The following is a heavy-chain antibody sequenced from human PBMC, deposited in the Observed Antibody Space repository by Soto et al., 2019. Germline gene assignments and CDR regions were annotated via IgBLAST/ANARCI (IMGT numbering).Heavy chain of an antibody. CDR3: AKEYEYSSGWERIDY. CDR1: GFTFSSYA. J-gene: IGHJ4*02. Sequence: EVQLLESGGGLVQPGGSLRLSCAASGFTFSSYAMSWVRQAPGKGLGGVSAISGSGISTYYADSVKGRFTISRDNSKNTLYLQMNSLRAEDTAVYYCAKEYEYSSGWERIDYWGQGTLVTVSS. V-gene: IGHV3-23*01. CDR2: ISGSGIST. D-gene: IGHD6-19*01.